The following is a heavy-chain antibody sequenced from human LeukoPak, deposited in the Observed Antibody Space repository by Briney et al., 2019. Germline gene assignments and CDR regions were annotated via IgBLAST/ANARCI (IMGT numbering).Heavy chain of an antibody. V-gene: IGHV4-34*01. D-gene: IGHD1-26*01. CDR2: INHSGST. J-gene: IGHJ4*02. Sequence: PSETLSLTCAVYGGSFSGYYWSWIRQPPGKGLEWIGEINHSGSTNYNPSLKSRVTISVDTSKNQFSLKLSSVTAADTAVYYCARGYPFGVGGSYWRGGFDYWGQGTLVTVSS. CDR3: ARGYPFGVGGSYWRGGFDY. CDR1: GGSFSGYY.